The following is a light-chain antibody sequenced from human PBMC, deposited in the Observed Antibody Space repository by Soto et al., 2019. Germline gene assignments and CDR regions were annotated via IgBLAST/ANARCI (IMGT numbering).Light chain of an antibody. CDR2: AAS. CDR3: QHGYSTPIT. Sequence: DIQMTQSPSSLSASVGDRVTITCRASQSISSYLNWYQQKPGKAPKLLIYAASTLQSGVPSRFSGSGSGTDFTLTISSLQPEDFATYFCQHGYSTPITFGGGTKVDIK. V-gene: IGKV1-39*01. J-gene: IGKJ4*01. CDR1: QSISSY.